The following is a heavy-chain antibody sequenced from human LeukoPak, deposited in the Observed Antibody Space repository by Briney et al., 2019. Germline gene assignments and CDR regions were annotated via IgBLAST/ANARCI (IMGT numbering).Heavy chain of an antibody. CDR3: ARTYFDSSQPRTFDY. D-gene: IGHD3-22*01. Sequence: ASVKVSCKASGYTFTSYGISWVRQAPGQGLEWMGWISAYNGNTNYAQKLLGRVTMTTDTSTNIVYMELRSLRSDDTAVYYCARTYFDSSQPRTFDYWGQGTLVTVSS. V-gene: IGHV1-18*01. CDR2: ISAYNGNT. CDR1: GYTFTSYG. J-gene: IGHJ4*02.